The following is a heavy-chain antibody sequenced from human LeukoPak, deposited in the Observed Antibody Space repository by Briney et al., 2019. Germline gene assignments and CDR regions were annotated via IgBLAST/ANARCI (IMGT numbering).Heavy chain of an antibody. Sequence: GGSLRLSCAASGFTFSSYSMNWVRQAPGKGLEWVSYISSSSSTIYYADSVKGRFTISRDNAKNSLYLQMNSLRAEDTAVYYCARDRGRYGMDVWGQGTTVTVSS. J-gene: IGHJ6*02. CDR2: ISSSSSTI. V-gene: IGHV3-48*01. CDR1: GFTFSSYS. CDR3: ARDRGRYGMDV.